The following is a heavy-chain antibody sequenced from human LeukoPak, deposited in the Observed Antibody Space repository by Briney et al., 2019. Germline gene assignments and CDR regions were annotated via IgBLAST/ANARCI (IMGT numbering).Heavy chain of an antibody. V-gene: IGHV4-30-2*01. CDR3: TQLPLYYYYMDV. Sequence: SETLSLTCTVSGGSISSGGYYWSWIRQPPGKGLEWIGYIYHSGSTYYNPSLKSRITISVDRSKNQFSLKLSSVTAADTAVYYCTQLPLYYYYMDVWGKGTTVTVSS. CDR1: GGSISSGGYY. CDR2: IYHSGST. D-gene: IGHD2-2*01. J-gene: IGHJ6*03.